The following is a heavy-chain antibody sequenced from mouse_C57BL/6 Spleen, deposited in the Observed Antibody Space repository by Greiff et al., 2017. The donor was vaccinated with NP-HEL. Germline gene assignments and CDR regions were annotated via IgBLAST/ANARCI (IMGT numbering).Heavy chain of an antibody. V-gene: IGHV2-5*01. D-gene: IGHD2-1*01. J-gene: IGHJ4*01. CDR2: IWRGGST. CDR3: AGGNRDYYAMDY. Sequence: LQESGPGLVQPSQSLSITCTVSGFSLTSYGVHWVRQSPGKGLEWLGVIWRGGSTDYNAAFMSRLSITKDNSKSQVFFKMNSLQADDTAIYYCAGGNRDYYAMDYWGQGTSVTVSS. CDR1: GFSLTSYG.